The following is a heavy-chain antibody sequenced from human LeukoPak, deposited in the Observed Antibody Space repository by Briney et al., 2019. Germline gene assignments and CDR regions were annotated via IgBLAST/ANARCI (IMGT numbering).Heavy chain of an antibody. CDR1: GFTFSSYA. Sequence: PGGSLRLSCAASGFTFSSYAMSWVRQAPGKGLEWVSGISGSGGSTYYADSVRGRFTISRDNSKNTLDLQMNSLRAEDTAIYYCSKLTDIVVAPAAEGYWGQGTLVAVSS. CDR3: SKLTDIVVAPAAEGY. CDR2: ISGSGGST. V-gene: IGHV3-23*01. J-gene: IGHJ4*02. D-gene: IGHD2-2*01.